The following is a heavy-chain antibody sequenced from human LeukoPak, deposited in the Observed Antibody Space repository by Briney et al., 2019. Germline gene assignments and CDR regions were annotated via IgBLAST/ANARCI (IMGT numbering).Heavy chain of an antibody. CDR3: ARKNRDYFDY. V-gene: IGHV4-59*05. Sequence: GSLRLSCAASGFTVSSNYMSWVRQAPGKGLEWIGSIYYSGSTYYNPSLKSRVTISVDTSKNQFSLKLSSVTAADTAVYYCARKNRDYFDYWGQGTPVTVSS. CDR2: IYYSGST. D-gene: IGHD2/OR15-2a*01. J-gene: IGHJ4*02. CDR1: GFTVSSNY.